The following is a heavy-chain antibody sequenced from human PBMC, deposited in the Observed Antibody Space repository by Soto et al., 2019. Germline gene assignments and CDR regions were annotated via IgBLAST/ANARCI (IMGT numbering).Heavy chain of an antibody. CDR2: VYHTGTT. CDR1: AGPVSGDNLY. V-gene: IGHV4-31*02. J-gene: IGHJ6*02. D-gene: IGHD3-22*01. CDR3: ARGLVTDYNSRDYHYYFAMDV. Sequence: SETLSLTCVVSAGPVSGDNLYWSWIRHLPGKGLEWNATVYHTGTTYYTPSHKSRVSMSVDTSQNQFSLILASLTAADTAVYYCARGLVTDYNSRDYHYYFAMDVWGQGTSVTVSS.